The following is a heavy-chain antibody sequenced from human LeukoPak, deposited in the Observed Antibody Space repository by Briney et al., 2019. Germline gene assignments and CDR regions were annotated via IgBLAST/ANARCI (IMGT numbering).Heavy chain of an antibody. J-gene: IGHJ6*02. CDR2: INHSGST. V-gene: IGHV4-34*01. D-gene: IGHD4-23*01. CDR1: GGSFSGYY. Sequence: PSETLSLTCAVYGGSFSGYYWSWIRQPPGKGLEWIREINHSGSTNYNPSLKSRVTISIDTSKNQFSLKLSSVTAADTAVYYCARVRWTYGMDVWGQGTTVTVSS. CDR3: ARVRWTYGMDV.